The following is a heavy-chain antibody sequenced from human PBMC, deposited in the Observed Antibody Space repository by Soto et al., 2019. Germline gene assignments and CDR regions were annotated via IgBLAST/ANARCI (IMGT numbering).Heavy chain of an antibody. V-gene: IGHV4-39*07. CDR3: ARTRGSAFYFYFYGVDV. CDR2: TYSSGGA. D-gene: IGHD3-10*01. CDR1: GGSINGNNYS. J-gene: IGHJ6*02. Sequence: LQESGPGLVKPSETLSLTCSISGGSINGNNYSWGWIRQPPGRGLEWIGNTYSSGGAYYDPSYKSRASISVDTSKRQVCLKLTSGTDADTALYDCARTRGSAFYFYFYGVDVWGHGTTVTVSS.